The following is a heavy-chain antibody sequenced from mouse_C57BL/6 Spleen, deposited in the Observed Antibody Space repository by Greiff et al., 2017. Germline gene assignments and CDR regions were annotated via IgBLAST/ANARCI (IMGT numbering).Heavy chain of an antibody. CDR3: ARTYGNYYDY. CDR1: GYTFKSYG. CDR2: IYIGNGNT. Sequence: EVKLQESGAELVRPGSSVKMSCKTSGYTFKSYGINWVKPRPGQGLEWIGYIYIGNGNTEYNEKFKGKATLTSDTSSSTAYMQLSSLTSEDSAIYFCARTYGNYYDYWGQGTTLTVSS. V-gene: IGHV1-58*01. D-gene: IGHD1-1*01. J-gene: IGHJ2*01.